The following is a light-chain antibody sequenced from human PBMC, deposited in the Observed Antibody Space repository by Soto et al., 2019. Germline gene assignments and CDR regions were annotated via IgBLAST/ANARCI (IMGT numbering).Light chain of an antibody. CDR3: QLYGNSAPFT. CDR1: QSVANNY. V-gene: IGKV3-20*01. Sequence: PGERATLSCRASQSVANNYLAWYQQRPGQAPRLLIYGASTRATGIPDNFSGSGSGTDFTLTISRLEPEDFAVYYCQLYGNSAPFTFGPGTKVDIK. CDR2: GAS. J-gene: IGKJ3*01.